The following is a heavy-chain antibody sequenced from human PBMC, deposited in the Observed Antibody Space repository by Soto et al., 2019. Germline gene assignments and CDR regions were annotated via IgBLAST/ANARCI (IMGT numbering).Heavy chain of an antibody. CDR1: GFSLSTSGVG. D-gene: IGHD3-22*01. J-gene: IGHJ1*01. CDR3: AHRGYYYDSSGYYGAEYFQH. Sequence: QITLKESGPTLVKPTQTLTLTCTFSGFSLSTSGVGVGWIRQPPGKALEGLALIYWDDDKRYSPSLKSRLTITKDTSKNQVVLTMTNMDPVDTATYYCAHRGYYYDSSGYYGAEYFQHWGQGTLVTVSS. V-gene: IGHV2-5*02. CDR2: IYWDDDK.